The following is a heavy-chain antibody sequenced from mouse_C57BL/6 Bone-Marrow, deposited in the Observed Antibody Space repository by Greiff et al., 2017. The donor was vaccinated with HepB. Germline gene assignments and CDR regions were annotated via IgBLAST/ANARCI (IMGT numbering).Heavy chain of an antibody. J-gene: IGHJ2*01. Sequence: QVQLKQPGAELVMPGASVKLSCKASGYTFTSYWMHWVKQRPGQGLEWIGEIDPSDSYTNYNQKFKGKSTLTVDKSSSTAYMQLSSLTSEDSAVYYCARWVSRDYFDYWGQGTTLTVSS. CDR3: ARWVSRDYFDY. V-gene: IGHV1-69*01. CDR1: GYTFTSYW. CDR2: IDPSDSYT. D-gene: IGHD2-2*01.